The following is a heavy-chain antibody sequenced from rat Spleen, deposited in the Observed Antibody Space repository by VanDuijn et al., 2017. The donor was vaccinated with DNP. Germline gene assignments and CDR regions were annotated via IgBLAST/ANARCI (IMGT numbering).Heavy chain of an antibody. Sequence: EVQLVESGGGLVQPGRSLKLSCAASGFTFSDYYMAWVRQGPTRGLEWVASISYDGGNTYYRDSVKGRFTISRDNGKSTLYLQMNSLRSEDTATYYCTKDYYYDGSYYYYVMDAWGQGTSVTVSS. J-gene: IGHJ4*01. CDR1: GFTFSDYY. CDR3: TKDYYYDGSYYYYVMDA. CDR2: ISYDGGNT. D-gene: IGHD1-12*02. V-gene: IGHV5-20*01.